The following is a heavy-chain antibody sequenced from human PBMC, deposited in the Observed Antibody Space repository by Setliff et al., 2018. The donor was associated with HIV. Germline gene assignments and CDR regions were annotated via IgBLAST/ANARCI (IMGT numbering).Heavy chain of an antibody. Sequence: GGSLRLSCSASGFSINTYALHWVRQAPGKGLEWVALISYGGGLKFYADSVQGRFTVSRDNSKNTAFLQMNSLKSEDTAVYYCTGWGSGWPQNYWGQGTPVTVSS. CDR2: ISYGGGLK. D-gene: IGHD6-19*01. CDR1: GFSINTYA. J-gene: IGHJ4*02. CDR3: TGWGSGWPQNY. V-gene: IGHV3-30*07.